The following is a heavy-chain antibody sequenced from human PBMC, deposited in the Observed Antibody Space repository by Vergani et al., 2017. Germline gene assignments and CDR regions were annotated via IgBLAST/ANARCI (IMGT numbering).Heavy chain of an antibody. J-gene: IGHJ4*02. Sequence: VQLVESGGGVVQPGRSLRLSCAASGFTFSSYAMSWVRQAPGKGLEWVSAISGSGGSTYYADSVKGRFTISRDNSKNTLYLQMNSLRAEDTAVYYCAKTLYGSGSKFDYWGQGTLVTVSS. CDR1: GFTFSSYA. CDR3: AKTLYGSGSKFDY. CDR2: ISGSGGST. V-gene: IGHV3-23*04. D-gene: IGHD3-10*01.